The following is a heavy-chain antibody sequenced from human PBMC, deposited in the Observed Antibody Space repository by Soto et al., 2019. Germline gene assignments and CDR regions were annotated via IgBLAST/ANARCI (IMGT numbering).Heavy chain of an antibody. V-gene: IGHV3-74*01. Sequence: EVQLVESGGDLVQPGGSLRLSCAASGFTFSTYWMHWVRQAPGKGLLWVSRIKTDGTYATYADSVKGRFTISRDNAKSTLYLQRNSLRVEDAAVYYCAAGGSGYYANWGQGTLVTVSS. CDR1: GFTFSTYW. CDR3: AAGGSGYYAN. D-gene: IGHD3-22*01. J-gene: IGHJ4*02. CDR2: IKTDGTYA.